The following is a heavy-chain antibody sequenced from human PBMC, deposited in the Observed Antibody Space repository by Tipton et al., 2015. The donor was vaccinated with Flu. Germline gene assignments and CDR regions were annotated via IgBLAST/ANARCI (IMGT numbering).Heavy chain of an antibody. Sequence: TLSLTCTVSGGSISSYYWSWIRQPPGKGLEWIGYFYYSGSTNYNPSLKSRVTISVDTSKNQFSLKLSSVTAADTAVYYCAREGSGWYRNWFDPWGQGTLVTVSS. J-gene: IGHJ5*02. CDR3: AREGSGWYRNWFDP. CDR1: GGSISSYY. V-gene: IGHV4-59*01. CDR2: FYYSGST. D-gene: IGHD6-19*01.